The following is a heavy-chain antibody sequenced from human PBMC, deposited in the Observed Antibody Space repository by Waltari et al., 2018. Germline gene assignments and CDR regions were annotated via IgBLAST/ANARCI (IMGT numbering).Heavy chain of an antibody. D-gene: IGHD2-15*01. CDR3: ARGGWSLDY. CDR2: IYHSGNT. CDR1: GASLRPNY. J-gene: IGHJ4*02. Sequence: QVQLQESGPRLVKTSATLSSTCTVAGASLRPNYWSWIRQPPGKGLEWIGYIYHSGNTDYDPSLKSRVSISVDTSKNQFSLKLSAVTAADTAVYYCARGGWSLDYWGQGILVTVSS. V-gene: IGHV4-59*01.